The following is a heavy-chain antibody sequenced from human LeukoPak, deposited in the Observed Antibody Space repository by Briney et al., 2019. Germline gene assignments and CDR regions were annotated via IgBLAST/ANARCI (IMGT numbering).Heavy chain of an antibody. V-gene: IGHV3-23*01. CDR3: ARDRGSDYPFDY. J-gene: IGHJ4*02. Sequence: AGGSLRLSCAASGFTFSSYAMSWVRQAPGKGLEWVSGISGSGTGTYYADSVKGRFTISRDNSKNTLYLQMNRLRAEDTAVYVCARDRGSDYPFDYWGQGTLVTVSS. D-gene: IGHD3-16*01. CDR1: GFTFSSYA. CDR2: ISGSGTGT.